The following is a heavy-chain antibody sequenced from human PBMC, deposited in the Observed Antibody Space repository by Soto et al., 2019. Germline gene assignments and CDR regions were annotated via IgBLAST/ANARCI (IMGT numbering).Heavy chain of an antibody. V-gene: IGHV3-30*18. CDR1: GFTFSSYG. CDR3: AKPGRLGSYDFYGMDV. Sequence: GGSLRLSCAASGFTFSSYGMHWVRQAPGKGLEWVAVISYDGSNKYYADSVKGRFTISRDNSKNTLYLQMNSLRAEDTAVYYCAKPGRLGSYDFYGMDVWGQGTTVTVSS. J-gene: IGHJ6*02. D-gene: IGHD3-16*01. CDR2: ISYDGSNK.